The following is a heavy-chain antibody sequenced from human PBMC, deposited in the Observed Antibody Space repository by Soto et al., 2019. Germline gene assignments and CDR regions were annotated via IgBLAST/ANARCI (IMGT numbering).Heavy chain of an antibody. J-gene: IGHJ6*02. CDR2: INSDGSST. D-gene: IGHD4-17*01. Sequence: EVQLVESGGGFVQPGGSLRLSCEASGCDFSNSWMHWVRQVPGKGLVWVSHINSDGSSTTYADSVKGRFTISRDNARTTVYVQLYSLRVEDTAVYYCASDKSYALDVWGQGTTVTVSS. CDR3: ASDKSYALDV. V-gene: IGHV3-74*03. CDR1: GCDFSNSW.